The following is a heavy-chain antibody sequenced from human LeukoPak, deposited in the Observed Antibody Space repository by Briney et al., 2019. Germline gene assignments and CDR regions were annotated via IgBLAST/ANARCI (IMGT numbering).Heavy chain of an antibody. CDR3: ARKRGYCSSTSCYTGAGSDY. CDR2: INHSGST. J-gene: IGHJ4*02. Sequence: PGGSLRLSCAASGFTFSDYYMSWIRQPPGKGLEWIGEINHSGSTNYNPSLKSRVTISVDTSKNQFSLKLSSVTAADTAVYYCARKRGYCSSTSCYTGAGSDYWGQGTLVTVSS. CDR1: GFTFSDYY. V-gene: IGHV4-34*01. D-gene: IGHD2-2*02.